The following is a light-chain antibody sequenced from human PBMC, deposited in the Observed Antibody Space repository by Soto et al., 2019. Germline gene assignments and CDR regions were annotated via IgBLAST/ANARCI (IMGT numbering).Light chain of an antibody. CDR3: GSWDSSLSANV. J-gene: IGLJ1*01. CDR2: DDN. V-gene: IGLV1-51*01. CDR1: SSNIGGNS. Sequence: QSVLTQPPSVSAAPGQKVTISCSGSSSNIGGNSVSWYQQLPGTAPKLLIYDDNKRPSGIPDRLSGSKSGTSATLGITGFQTGDEADYYCGSWDSSLSANVFGTGTRSPS.